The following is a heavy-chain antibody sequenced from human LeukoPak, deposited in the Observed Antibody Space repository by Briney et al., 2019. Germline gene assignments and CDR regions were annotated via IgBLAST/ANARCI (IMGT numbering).Heavy chain of an antibody. V-gene: IGHV3-33*06. CDR3: AKEASWIQLGSALDY. D-gene: IGHD5-18*01. CDR2: IWYDGSNK. Sequence: GRSLRLSCAASGFTFSSYGMHWVRQAPGKGLEWVAVIWYDGSNKYYADSVKGRFTISRDNSKNTLYLQMNSLRAEDTAVYYCAKEASWIQLGSALDYWGQGTLVTVSS. CDR1: GFTFSSYG. J-gene: IGHJ4*02.